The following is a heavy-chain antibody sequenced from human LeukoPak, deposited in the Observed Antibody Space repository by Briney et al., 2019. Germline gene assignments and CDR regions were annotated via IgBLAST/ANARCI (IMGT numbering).Heavy chain of an antibody. J-gene: IGHJ4*02. D-gene: IGHD3-22*01. CDR3: AKPIYYDSSGYYFYYFDY. CDR2: ISYDGSNK. CDR1: GFTFSSYG. V-gene: IGHV3-30*18. Sequence: GGSLRLSCAAFGFTFSSYGMHWVRQAPGKGLEWVAVISYDGSNKYYADSVKGRFTISRDNSKNTLYLQMNSLRAEDTAVYYCAKPIYYDSSGYYFYYFDYWGQGTLVTVSS.